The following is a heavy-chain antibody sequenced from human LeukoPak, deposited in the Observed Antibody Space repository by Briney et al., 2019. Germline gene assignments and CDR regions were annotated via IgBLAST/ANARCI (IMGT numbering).Heavy chain of an antibody. V-gene: IGHV3-48*02. Sequence: GGSLRLSCAASGFAFSSYSMNWVRQAPGKGLEWVSYISSSSSTIYYADSVKGRFTISRDNAKDSLYLQMNSLRDEDTAVYYCAREGVGMITFGGVIVQFSPYFDYWGQGTLVTVSP. D-gene: IGHD3-16*02. J-gene: IGHJ4*02. CDR2: ISSSSSTI. CDR3: AREGVGMITFGGVIVQFSPYFDY. CDR1: GFAFSSYS.